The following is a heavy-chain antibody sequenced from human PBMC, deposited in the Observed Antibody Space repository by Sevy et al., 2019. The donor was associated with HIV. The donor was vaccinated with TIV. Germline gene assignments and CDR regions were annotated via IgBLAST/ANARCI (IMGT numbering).Heavy chain of an antibody. CDR2: ISAYNGNT. D-gene: IGHD3-3*01. CDR3: ARVPNRPGITIFGVVKYYYYYYMDV. J-gene: IGHJ6*03. CDR1: GYTFTSYG. Sequence: ASVKVSCKASGYTFTSYGISWVRQAPGQGLEWMGWISAYNGNTNYAQKLQGRVTMTTDTSTSTAYMELRSLRSDDTAVYYCARVPNRPGITIFGVVKYYYYYYMDVWGKGTTVTVSS. V-gene: IGHV1-18*01.